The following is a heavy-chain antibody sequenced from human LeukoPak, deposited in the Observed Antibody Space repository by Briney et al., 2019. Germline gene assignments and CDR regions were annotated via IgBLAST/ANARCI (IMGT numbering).Heavy chain of an antibody. J-gene: IGHJ3*02. CDR2: IYYSGST. CDR1: GGSISSYY. Sequence: SETLSLTCTVSGGSISSYYWSWIRQPPGKGLEWIGYIYYSGSTNYHPSLKSRVTISVDTSKNQFSLKLSSVTAADTAVYYCARESIAVAGTVAFDIWGQGTMVTVSS. CDR3: ARESIAVAGTVAFDI. D-gene: IGHD6-19*01. V-gene: IGHV4-59*01.